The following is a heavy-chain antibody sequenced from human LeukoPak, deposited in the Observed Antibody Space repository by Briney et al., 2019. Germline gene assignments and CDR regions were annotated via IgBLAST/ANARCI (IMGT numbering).Heavy chain of an antibody. CDR3: ARAVPAASWFDP. D-gene: IGHD2-2*01. CDR2: INPSGGST. Sequence: ASVKVSCKASGYTFTSCAMNWVRQAPGQGLEWMGIINPSGGSTSYAQKFQGRVTMTRDTSTSTVYMELSSLRSEDTAVYYCARAVPAASWFDPWGQGTLVTVSS. V-gene: IGHV1-46*01. CDR1: GYTFTSCA. J-gene: IGHJ5*02.